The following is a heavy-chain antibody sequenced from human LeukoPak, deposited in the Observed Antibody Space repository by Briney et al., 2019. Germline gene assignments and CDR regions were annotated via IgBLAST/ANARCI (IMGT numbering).Heavy chain of an antibody. CDR1: GYTFTGYY. CDR2: IIPNSGGT. D-gene: IGHD3-22*01. Sequence: GESLKVSCKASGYTFTGYYMHWVRQAPEQGLEWMGRIIPNSGGTNSGQKFQGRLTMTRDTSISTAYMELSRLSSDDTAVYYCARGDYDTSGYKFDYWGQGTLVTVSS. V-gene: IGHV1-2*06. J-gene: IGHJ4*02. CDR3: ARGDYDTSGYKFDY.